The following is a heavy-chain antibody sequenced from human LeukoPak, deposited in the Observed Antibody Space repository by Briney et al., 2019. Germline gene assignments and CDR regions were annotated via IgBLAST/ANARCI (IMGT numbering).Heavy chain of an antibody. CDR3: PSGGHVDY. CDR1: GLTFSGFW. V-gene: IGHV3-7*01. Sequence: GGSLRLSCAASGLTFSGFWMTWVRQAPGRGLEWVANINEGGSEMHYLDSVNGRFTISRDNAHNSLYLEMNTLRAEDTAVYFCPSGGHVDYLGAGTLVTVSS. D-gene: IGHD3-10*01. CDR2: INEGGSEM. J-gene: IGHJ4*02.